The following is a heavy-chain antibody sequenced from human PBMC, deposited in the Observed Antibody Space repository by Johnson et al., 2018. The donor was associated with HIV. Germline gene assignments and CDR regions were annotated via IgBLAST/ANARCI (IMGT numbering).Heavy chain of an antibody. CDR1: GFTFSRNA. CDR3: ARDGDDGDEADDTKGAFDI. Sequence: QVQLVESGGGVVQPGRSLRLSCAVSGFTFSRNAMHWVRQAPGKGLEWVSVIWYDGSTEYYADSVKGRFTISSDNSKNTLYLHMNSLGVEDTAVYYCARDGDDGDEADDTKGAFDIWGQGTMVTVSS. CDR2: IWYDGSTE. V-gene: IGHV3-33*08. J-gene: IGHJ3*02. D-gene: IGHD3-9*01.